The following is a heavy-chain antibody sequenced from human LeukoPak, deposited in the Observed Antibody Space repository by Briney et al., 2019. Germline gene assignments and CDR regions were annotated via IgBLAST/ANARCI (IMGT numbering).Heavy chain of an antibody. J-gene: IGHJ4*02. CDR1: GFTFDDYG. D-gene: IGHD3-22*01. V-gene: IGHV3-20*04. Sequence: GGSLRLSCTASGFTFDDYGMSWVRQAPGKGLEWVSGINWNGGSTGYADSVKGRFTISRDNAKNSLYLQMNSLRAEDTALYYCERVNDSSGYYSAPFDYWGQGTLVTVSS. CDR3: ERVNDSSGYYSAPFDY. CDR2: INWNGGST.